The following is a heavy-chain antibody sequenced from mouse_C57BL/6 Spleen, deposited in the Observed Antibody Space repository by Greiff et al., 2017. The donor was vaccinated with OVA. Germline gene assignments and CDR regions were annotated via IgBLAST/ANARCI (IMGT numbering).Heavy chain of an antibody. CDR3: TRGGFGNYYGSSYAMDY. Sequence: VHVKQSGTVLARPGASVKMSCKTSGYTFTSYWMHWVKQRPGQGLEWIGAIYPGNSDTSYNQKFKGKAKLTAVTSASTAYMELSSLTNEDSAVYYCTRGGFGNYYGSSYAMDYWGQGTSVTVSS. CDR2: IYPGNSDT. CDR1: GYTFTSYW. J-gene: IGHJ4*01. D-gene: IGHD1-1*01. V-gene: IGHV1-5*01.